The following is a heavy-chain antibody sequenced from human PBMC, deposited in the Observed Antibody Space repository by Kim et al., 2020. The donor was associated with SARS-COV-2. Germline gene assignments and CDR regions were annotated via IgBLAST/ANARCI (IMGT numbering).Heavy chain of an antibody. V-gene: IGHV1-3*01. Sequence: FQGRVTITRDTSASTAYMELSSLRSEDTAVYYCATDVALWFGELVGWFDPWGQGTLVTVSS. J-gene: IGHJ5*02. CDR3: ATDVALWFGELVGWFDP. D-gene: IGHD3-10*01.